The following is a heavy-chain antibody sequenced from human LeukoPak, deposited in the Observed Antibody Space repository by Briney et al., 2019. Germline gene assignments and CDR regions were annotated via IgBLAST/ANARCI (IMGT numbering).Heavy chain of an antibody. CDR2: ISSSGSTI. Sequence: GGSLRLSCAASGFTFGDYYMSWIRQAPGKGLEWVSYISSSGSTIYYADSVKGRFTISRDNAKNSLYLQMNSLRADDTAVYYCARDRNSGCTSCYANYWGQGTLVTVSS. V-gene: IGHV3-11*01. D-gene: IGHD2-2*01. J-gene: IGHJ4*02. CDR3: ARDRNSGCTSCYANY. CDR1: GFTFGDYY.